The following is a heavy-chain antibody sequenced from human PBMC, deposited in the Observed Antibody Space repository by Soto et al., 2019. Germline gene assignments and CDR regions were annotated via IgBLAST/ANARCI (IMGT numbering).Heavy chain of an antibody. CDR2: IYHSGTT. CDR3: AVPGAGDFDY. V-gene: IGHV4-4*02. Sequence: SETLSLTCAVSGGSICSAEWWTWVRQPPGKGLEWIVEIYHSGTTNYNPSLKSRVTISLDKSKNQFSLTLSSVTAADTAVYYCAVPGAGDFDYWGQGALVTVSS. CDR1: GGSICSAEW. D-gene: IGHD6-13*01. J-gene: IGHJ4*02.